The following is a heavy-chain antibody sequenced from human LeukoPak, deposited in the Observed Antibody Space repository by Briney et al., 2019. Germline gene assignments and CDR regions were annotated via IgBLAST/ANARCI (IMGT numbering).Heavy chain of an antibody. CDR1: GFTFSSYA. J-gene: IGHJ6*02. CDR2: ISYDGSNK. V-gene: IGHV3-30-3*01. CDR3: ARCSGYGMDV. Sequence: GRSLRLSCAASGFTFSSYAMHWVRQAPGKGLEWVAVISYDGSNKYYADSVKGRFTISRDNSKNTLYLQMNSLRAEDTAVYYCARCSGYGMDVWGQGTTVTVSS. D-gene: IGHD3-10*02.